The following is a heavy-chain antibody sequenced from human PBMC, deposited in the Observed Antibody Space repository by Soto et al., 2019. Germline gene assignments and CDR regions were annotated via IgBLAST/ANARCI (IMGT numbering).Heavy chain of an antibody. CDR2: IYYSGGA. CDR3: AFFSYCGGDCYLIYF. J-gene: IGHJ4*02. CDR1: GGSISGFY. D-gene: IGHD2-21*02. Sequence: SETLSLTCTISGGSISGFYWGWIRQPPGKGLEWIGNIYYSGGANYDPSLRSRVTISLNTSKNQFSLNLNSVTAADTAIYYCAFFSYCGGDCYLIYFWGQGSLVTVSS. V-gene: IGHV4-59*01.